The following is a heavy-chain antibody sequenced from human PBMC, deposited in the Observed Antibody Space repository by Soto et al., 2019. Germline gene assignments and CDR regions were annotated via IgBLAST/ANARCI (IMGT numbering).Heavy chain of an antibody. CDR1: GGTFSSYA. V-gene: IGHV1-69*13. J-gene: IGHJ6*02. CDR3: ARDIPSIFGVVIIPYGMDV. Sequence: SVKVSCKASGGTFSSYAISWVRQAPGQGLEWMGGIIPIFGTANYAQKFQGRVTITADESTSTAYMELSSLRSEDTAVYYCARDIPSIFGVVIIPYGMDVWGQGTTVTVSS. CDR2: IIPIFGTA. D-gene: IGHD3-3*01.